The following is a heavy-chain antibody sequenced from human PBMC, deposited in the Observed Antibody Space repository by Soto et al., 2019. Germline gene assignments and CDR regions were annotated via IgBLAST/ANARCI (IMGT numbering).Heavy chain of an antibody. Sequence: PSETLSLTCAVYGGSFSGYYWSWIRQPPGKGLEWIGEINHSGSTNYNPSLKSRVTISVDTSKNQFSLKLSSVTAADTAVYYCARAQGYCSSTSCYYWGMDVGGKGTRVTVSS. J-gene: IGHJ6*04. D-gene: IGHD2-2*01. CDR1: GGSFSGYY. CDR3: ARAQGYCSSTSCYYWGMDV. V-gene: IGHV4-34*01. CDR2: INHSGST.